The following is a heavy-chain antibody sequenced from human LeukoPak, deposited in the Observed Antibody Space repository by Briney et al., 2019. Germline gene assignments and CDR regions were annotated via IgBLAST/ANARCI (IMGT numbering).Heavy chain of an antibody. D-gene: IGHD3-22*01. V-gene: IGHV3-33*06. CDR2: IWYDGSNK. Sequence: PGRSLRLSCAASGFTFSSYGMHWVRQAPGKGLEWVAVIWYDGSNKYYGDSVKGRFTISRDNSKNMLYLQMNSLRAEDTAVYYCAKDRDIYYDSSGYRQNDASDIWGQGTMVTVSS. J-gene: IGHJ3*02. CDR3: AKDRDIYYDSSGYRQNDASDI. CDR1: GFTFSSYG.